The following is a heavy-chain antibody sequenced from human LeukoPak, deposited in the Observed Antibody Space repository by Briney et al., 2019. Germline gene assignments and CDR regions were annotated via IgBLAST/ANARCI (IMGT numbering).Heavy chain of an antibody. CDR2: IIPIFGTA. J-gene: IGHJ4*02. Sequence: ASVKVSFKASGGTFSSYAISWVRQAPGQGLEWMGGIIPIFGTANYAQKFQGRVTITADESTSTAYMELSSLRSEDTAVYYCADTNYDSSGYYWHYWGQGTLVTVSS. D-gene: IGHD3-22*01. CDR1: GGTFSSYA. CDR3: ADTNYDSSGYYWHY. V-gene: IGHV1-69*13.